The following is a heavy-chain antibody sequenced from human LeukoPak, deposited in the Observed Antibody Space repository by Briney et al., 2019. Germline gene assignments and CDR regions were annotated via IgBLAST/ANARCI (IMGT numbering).Heavy chain of an antibody. CDR3: GGAMVRGVQLYYYYYMDV. D-gene: IGHD3-10*01. V-gene: IGHV3-23*01. Sequence: PGGSLRLSCAASGFTFSSFAINWVRQAPGKGLEWVSAISDRGGSTYYADSVKGRFTISRDNSKNTLYLQMNSLRAEDTAVYYCGGAMVRGVQLYYYYYMDVWGKGTTVTVSS. J-gene: IGHJ6*03. CDR1: GFTFSSFA. CDR2: ISDRGGST.